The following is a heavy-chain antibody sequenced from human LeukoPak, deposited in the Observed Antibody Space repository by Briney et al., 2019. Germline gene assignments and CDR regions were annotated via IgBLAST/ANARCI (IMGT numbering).Heavy chain of an antibody. CDR1: GSYITNFY. CDR2: IYATGSI. J-gene: IGHJ3*01. V-gene: IGHV4-4*07. CDR3: ARDRYFDF. D-gene: IGHD3-16*02. Sequence: SETLSLTCTVSGSYITNFYWGWVRQPAGKGLEWIGRIYATGSINYNPSLNTSKNQFSLRLPSVTAADTAVYYCARDRYFDFWGPGTTVTVSS.